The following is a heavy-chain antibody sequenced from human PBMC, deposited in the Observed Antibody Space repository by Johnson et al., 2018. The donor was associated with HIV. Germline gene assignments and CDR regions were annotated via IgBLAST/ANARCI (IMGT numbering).Heavy chain of an antibody. V-gene: IGHV3-20*04. CDR3: AKVAGATASGGVALDI. CDR2: IDWTGANA. Sequence: VQLVESGGGVERPGESLRLSCVGSGFMFDDYAMSWVRQVPGKGLEWVSGIDWTGANAGYAASVKGRFTISRDNSKNTLYLQMNSLRVEDTAVYYCAKVAGATASGGVALDIWGPGTMVTVS. J-gene: IGHJ3*02. D-gene: IGHD3-10*01. CDR1: GFMFDDYA.